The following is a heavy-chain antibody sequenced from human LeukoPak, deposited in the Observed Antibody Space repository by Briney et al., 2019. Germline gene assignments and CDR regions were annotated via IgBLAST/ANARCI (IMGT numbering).Heavy chain of an antibody. D-gene: IGHD3-16*02. J-gene: IGHJ4*02. CDR3: ARADTVRLGELSHFDY. CDR2: ISAYNGNT. CDR1: GYTFTSYG. Sequence: ASVKVSCKASGYTFTSYGISWVRQAPGQGLEWMGWISAYNGNTNYAQKLQGRVTMTTDTSTSTAYMELRTLRSDDTAVYYCARADTVRLGELSHFDYWGQGTLVTVSS. V-gene: IGHV1-18*01.